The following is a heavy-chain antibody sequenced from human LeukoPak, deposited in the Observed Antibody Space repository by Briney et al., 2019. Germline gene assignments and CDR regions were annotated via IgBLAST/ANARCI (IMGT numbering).Heavy chain of an antibody. Sequence: SETLSLTCTVSGGSISSSYWSWIRQPPGKGLEWIGYIYYSGSPNYNPSLKSRVTISVDTSKNQFSLKLRSVTAADTAVYYCARETSQKGAHYMDVWGKGTTVTVSS. CDR3: ARETSQKGAHYMDV. CDR1: GGSISSSY. J-gene: IGHJ6*03. CDR2: IYYSGSP. D-gene: IGHD3-16*01. V-gene: IGHV4-59*01.